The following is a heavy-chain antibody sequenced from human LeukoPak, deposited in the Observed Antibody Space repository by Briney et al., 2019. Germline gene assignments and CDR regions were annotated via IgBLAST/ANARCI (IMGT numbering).Heavy chain of an antibody. CDR1: GGSISSSTYY. J-gene: IGHJ5*02. CDR2: IDYSGTT. CDR3: ARVDQLTWFDP. Sequence: SGTLSLTCSVSGGSISSSTYYWGWIRQPPGNGLEWIATIDYSGTTYYNASLKSRVTISLDTSKNQFSLNLNSVNAADTAVYYCARVDQLTWFDPWGQGTLVTVSS. V-gene: IGHV4-39*07. D-gene: IGHD6-6*01.